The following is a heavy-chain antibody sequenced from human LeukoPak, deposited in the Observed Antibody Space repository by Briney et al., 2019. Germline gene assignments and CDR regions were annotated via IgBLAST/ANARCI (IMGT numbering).Heavy chain of an antibody. D-gene: IGHD3-22*01. Sequence: SETLSLTCTVSGGSISSYYWSWIRQPPGKGLEWIGYIYYSGSTNYNPSLKSRVTISVDTSKNQFSLKLSSVTAADTAVYYCARHYYDSSGYRIDAFDIWGQGTMVTVSS. CDR1: GGSISSYY. V-gene: IGHV4-59*08. CDR2: IYYSGST. CDR3: ARHYYDSSGYRIDAFDI. J-gene: IGHJ3*02.